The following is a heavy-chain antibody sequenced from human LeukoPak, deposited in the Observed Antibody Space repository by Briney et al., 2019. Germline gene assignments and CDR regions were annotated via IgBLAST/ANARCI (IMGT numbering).Heavy chain of an antibody. Sequence: TGGSLRISCAASGFTFRSYTMNWVRQAPGKGLQWVSSITSGSDYIYYVDSVRGRFTISRDNAKNSLYLQMNSLSPEDTAMYYCVRDSSFSNNWGQGTLVTVSS. J-gene: IGHJ4*02. CDR3: VRDSSFSNN. V-gene: IGHV3-21*06. CDR2: ITSGSDYI. CDR1: GFTFRSYT. D-gene: IGHD2/OR15-2a*01.